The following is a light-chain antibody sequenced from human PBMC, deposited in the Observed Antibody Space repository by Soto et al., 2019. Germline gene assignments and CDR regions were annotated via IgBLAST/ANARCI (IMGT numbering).Light chain of an antibody. Sequence: DIVLTQSPGTLSLSPGERATLSCRAIQSVFRSYLAWYQQKPGQAPSLLIYDASTRATGIPDRFSGSGSGTDFTLTISRLEPEDSAVYYCQQYDSSPPITFGQGTRLEIK. V-gene: IGKV3-20*01. J-gene: IGKJ5*01. CDR2: DAS. CDR3: QQYDSSPPIT. CDR1: QSVFRSY.